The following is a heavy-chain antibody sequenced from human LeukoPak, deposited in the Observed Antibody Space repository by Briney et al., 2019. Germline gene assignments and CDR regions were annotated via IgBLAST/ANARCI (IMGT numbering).Heavy chain of an antibody. CDR1: GGTFSSYA. D-gene: IGHD1-26*01. CDR3: AREWEALAAFDI. V-gene: IGHV1-69*13. J-gene: IGHJ3*02. Sequence: SVKVSCKASGGTFSSYAISWVRQAPGQGLEWMGGIIPIFGTANYAQKFQGRVTITADESTSTAYMELSSLRSEDTAVYYCAREWEALAAFDIWGQGTMATVSS. CDR2: IIPIFGTA.